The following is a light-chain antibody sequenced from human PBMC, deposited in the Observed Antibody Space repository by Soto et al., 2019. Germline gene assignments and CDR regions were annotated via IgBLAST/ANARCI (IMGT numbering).Light chain of an antibody. CDR1: QVISIY. V-gene: IGKV1-9*01. J-gene: IGKJ5*01. CDR3: QQLNSSPLA. CDR2: AAS. Sequence: IQLTQSPSSLAASVVDRVTLTCRAIQVISIYLAWYQQKPGKAPKLLIYAASALQSGVPSRFSGGGSGTDFTLTISSLEPEDSATYYCQQLNSSPLAFGQGTRLEIK.